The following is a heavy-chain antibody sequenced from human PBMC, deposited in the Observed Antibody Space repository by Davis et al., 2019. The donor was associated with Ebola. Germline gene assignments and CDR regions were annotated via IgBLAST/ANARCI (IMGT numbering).Heavy chain of an antibody. CDR2: IYYSGST. V-gene: IGHV4-59*12. J-gene: IGHJ6*02. Sequence: PSETLSLTCTVSGGSISSYYWSWIRQPPGKGLEWIGYIYYSGSTNYNPSLKSRVTISVDTSKNQFSLKLNSVTAADMAVYYCAREGHDYSNYVTYPRGMDVWGQGTTVTVSS. CDR3: AREGHDYSNYVTYPRGMDV. CDR1: GGSISSYY. D-gene: IGHD4-11*01.